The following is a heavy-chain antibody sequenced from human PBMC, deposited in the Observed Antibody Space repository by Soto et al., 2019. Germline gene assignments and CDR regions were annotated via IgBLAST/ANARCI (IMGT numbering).Heavy chain of an antibody. J-gene: IGHJ4*02. CDR3: AKDRGALRWSEEHYYFDY. V-gene: IGHV3-30*18. CDR1: GFTFSSYG. CDR2: ISYDGKKI. Sequence: SGGSLRLSCAASGFTFSSYGMHWVRQAPGKGLEWVALISYDGKKIYYADAVRGRFTISRDNSMHTLYLETNSLRAEDTAVYYCAKDRGALRWSEEHYYFDYWGQGTLVTVSS. D-gene: IGHD4-17*01.